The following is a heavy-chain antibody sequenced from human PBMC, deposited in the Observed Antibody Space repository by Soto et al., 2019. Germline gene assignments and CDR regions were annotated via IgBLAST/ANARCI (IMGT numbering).Heavy chain of an antibody. CDR1: GFTFSNYW. CDR2: ISPDGGST. Sequence: EVQLGEPGAGLVQPGGSLRLSCAAYGFTFSNYWMHWVRQGPGKGLLWVSRISPDGGSTTYADSVKGRLTISRDNVNNTLYLQMNSLRADDTAVYYCFPLGGSSSAYWGQGTLVTVSS. CDR3: FPLGGSSSAY. V-gene: IGHV3-74*01. J-gene: IGHJ1*01. D-gene: IGHD6-13*01.